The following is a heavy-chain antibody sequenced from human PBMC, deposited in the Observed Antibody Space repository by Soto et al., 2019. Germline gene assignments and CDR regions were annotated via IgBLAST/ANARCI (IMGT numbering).Heavy chain of an antibody. CDR2: ISSSSSYI. D-gene: IGHD3-10*01. CDR3: ACGSGRPYYFDY. V-gene: IGHV3-21*01. Sequence: GGFLRLSCAASGFTFSSYSMNWVRQAPGKGLEWVSSISSSSSYIYYADSVKGRFTISRDNAKNSLYLQMNSLRAEDTAVYYCACGSGRPYYFDYWGQGTLVTVSS. J-gene: IGHJ4*02. CDR1: GFTFSSYS.